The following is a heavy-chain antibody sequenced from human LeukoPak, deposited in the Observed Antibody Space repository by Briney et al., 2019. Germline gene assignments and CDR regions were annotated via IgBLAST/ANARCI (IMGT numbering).Heavy chain of an antibody. V-gene: IGHV3-48*02. CDR2: INSISGEI. CDR3: ARDHGYAFDY. Sequence: GGSLRLSCVVSGFXFSSYNMNWVRQAPGKGLEWVSYINSISGEIWYADSVKGRFIISRDDAKNSLYLQMNSLRDEDTAVYYCARDHGYAFDYWGQGTLVTVSS. D-gene: IGHD5-12*01. J-gene: IGHJ4*02. CDR1: GFXFSSYN.